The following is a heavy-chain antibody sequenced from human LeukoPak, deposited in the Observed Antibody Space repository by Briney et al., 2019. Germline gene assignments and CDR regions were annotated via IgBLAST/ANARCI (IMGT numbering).Heavy chain of an antibody. Sequence: AGSLRLSCAASGFSNYTMHWVRQAPGKGLEWVAVISYDGSNKSYADSVKGRFTISRDNSKNTLYMQMNSLRAEDTAVYYCARGVRIAVAGNIDYWGQGTLVTVSS. CDR2: ISYDGSNK. CDR3: ARGVRIAVAGNIDY. D-gene: IGHD6-19*01. CDR1: GFSNYT. J-gene: IGHJ4*02. V-gene: IGHV3-30*04.